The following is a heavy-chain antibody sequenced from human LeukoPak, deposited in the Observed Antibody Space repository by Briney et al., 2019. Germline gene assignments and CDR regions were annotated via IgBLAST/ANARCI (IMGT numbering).Heavy chain of an antibody. V-gene: IGHV1-8*01. CDR3: ARDGALAGFLYYYYMDV. Sequence: ASVKVSCKASGYTFTSYDINWVRQATGQGLEWMGWMNPNSGNTGYAQKFQGRVTMTRNTSISTAYMELSSLRSEDTAVYYCARDGALAGFLYYYYMDVWGNGTTVTISS. J-gene: IGHJ6*03. CDR1: GYTFTSYD. D-gene: IGHD6-19*01. CDR2: MNPNSGNT.